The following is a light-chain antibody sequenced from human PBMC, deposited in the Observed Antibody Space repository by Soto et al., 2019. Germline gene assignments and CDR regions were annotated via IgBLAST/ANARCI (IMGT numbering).Light chain of an antibody. CDR3: SSYATTMRGVL. V-gene: IGLV2-14*01. CDR1: SSDVGGYIY. J-gene: IGLJ2*01. CDR2: EVS. Sequence: QSALAQAASVSGSPGQSITISCTGSSSDVGGYIYVSWFQHHPGKAPKLIIYEVSNRPSGVSNRFSGSRSDNTASLTISGLQAEDEAIYYCSSYATTMRGVLFGGGTKLTVL.